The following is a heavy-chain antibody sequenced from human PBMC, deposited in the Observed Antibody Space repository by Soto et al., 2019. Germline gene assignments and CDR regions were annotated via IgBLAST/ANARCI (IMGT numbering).Heavy chain of an antibody. CDR2: ISYDGSNK. CDR1: GFTFSSYA. Sequence: HPGGSLRLSCAASGFTFSSYAMHWVRQAPGKGLEWVAVISYDGSNKYYADSVKGRFTISRDNSKNTLYLQMNSLRAEDTAVYYCARGRYSSSWYYFDYWGQGTLVTVSS. J-gene: IGHJ4*02. D-gene: IGHD6-13*01. CDR3: ARGRYSSSWYYFDY. V-gene: IGHV3-30-3*01.